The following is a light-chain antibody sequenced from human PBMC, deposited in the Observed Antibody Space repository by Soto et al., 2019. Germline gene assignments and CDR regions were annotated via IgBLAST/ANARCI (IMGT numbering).Light chain of an antibody. J-gene: IGKJ3*01. CDR2: KAS. CDR1: QSVGSW. CDR3: QQYNTYSQFT. V-gene: IGKV1-5*03. Sequence: DIQMTQSPATLSASVGDRVIITCRASQSVGSWLAWYQQKLGKVPKLLIYKASNLQGGVPSRFTGSGSGTEFTLTISSLQPDDFATYYCQQYNTYSQFTFGPGTRVDVK.